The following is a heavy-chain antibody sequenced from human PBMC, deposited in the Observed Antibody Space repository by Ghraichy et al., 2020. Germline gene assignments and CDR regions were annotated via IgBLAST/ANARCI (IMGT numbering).Heavy chain of an antibody. Sequence: GGSLRLSCAASGFTFSNCAMGWVRQAPGKGLEWVSTISGSGSGTSYADSVKGRITISRDNSKDTLYLQMNSLRAEDTALYYCAKYHGRYFDYWGQGTLVTVSS. CDR3: AKYHGRYFDY. CDR1: GFTFSNCA. CDR2: ISGSGSGT. V-gene: IGHV3-23*01. D-gene: IGHD3-10*01. J-gene: IGHJ4*02.